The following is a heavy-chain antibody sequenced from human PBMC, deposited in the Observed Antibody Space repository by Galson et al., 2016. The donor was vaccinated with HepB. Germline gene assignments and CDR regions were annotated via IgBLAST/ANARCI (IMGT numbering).Heavy chain of an antibody. CDR1: GFIFKDYV. CDR3: ARDFLFAHDL. Sequence: SLRLSCAASGFIFKDYVMGWVRQAPGKGLEWVSTISHRDDTPYADSVRGRFTISRDNSKNTLYLQMNSLRAEDTAVYYCARDFLFAHDLWGPGTLVTVSS. D-gene: IGHD3-3*01. CDR2: ISHRDDT. V-gene: IGHV3-23*01. J-gene: IGHJ5*02.